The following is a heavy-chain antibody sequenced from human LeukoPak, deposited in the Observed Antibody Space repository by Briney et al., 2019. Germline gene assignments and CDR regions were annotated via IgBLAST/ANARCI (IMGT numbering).Heavy chain of an antibody. Sequence: GGSLRLSCAASGFTFDDYAMHWVRQAPGKGLEWVSGISWNSGSIGYADSVKGRFTISRDNAKNSLYLQMNSLRAEDTALYYCAKGPYFDWLSSFDYWGQGTLVTVSS. J-gene: IGHJ4*02. CDR1: GFTFDDYA. CDR3: AKGPYFDWLSSFDY. V-gene: IGHV3-9*01. D-gene: IGHD3-9*01. CDR2: ISWNSGSI.